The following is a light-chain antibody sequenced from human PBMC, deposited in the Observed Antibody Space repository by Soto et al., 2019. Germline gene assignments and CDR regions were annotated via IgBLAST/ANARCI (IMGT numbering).Light chain of an antibody. V-gene: IGKV1-17*01. CDR1: PVFRDG. CDR2: STS. J-gene: IGKJ1*01. Sequence: DIQMTQSPSSLSASVGDRDTITCRASPVFRDGLGWYQQKPGKAPKRLIYSTSRLQSGVPSRFSGSGSGTEFTLTISSLQPEDFPTYYCLQHNTFRWTFGQGTKVEIK. CDR3: LQHNTFRWT.